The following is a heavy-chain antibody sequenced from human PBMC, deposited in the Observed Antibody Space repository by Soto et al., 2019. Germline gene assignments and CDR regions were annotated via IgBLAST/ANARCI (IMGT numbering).Heavy chain of an antibody. J-gene: IGHJ4*02. D-gene: IGHD3-9*01. CDR2: IIPIFGTA. CDR1: GGTFSSYA. CDR3: ARGLPTIRYFDWPPTDY. Sequence: GASVKVSCKASGGTFSSYAISWVRQAPGQGLEWMGGIIPIFGTANYAQKFRGRVTITADESTSTAYMELSSLRSEDTAVYYCARGLPTIRYFDWPPTDYWGQGTLVTVSS. V-gene: IGHV1-69*13.